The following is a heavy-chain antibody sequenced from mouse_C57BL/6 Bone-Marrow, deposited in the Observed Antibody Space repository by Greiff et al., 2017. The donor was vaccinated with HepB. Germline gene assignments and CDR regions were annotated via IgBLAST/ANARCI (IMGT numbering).Heavy chain of an antibody. CDR3: ARDLTAQEGFAY. CDR2: IYYSGTI. CDR1: GISITTGNYR. J-gene: IGHJ3*01. Sequence: VQLQQSGPGLVKPSQTVFLTCTVTGISITTGNYRWSWIRQFPGNKLEWIGYIYYSGTITYNPSLTSRPTITRDTPKNQFFLGMNSLTAEDTATYYCARDLTAQEGFAYWGQGTLVTVSA. D-gene: IGHD3-2*02. V-gene: IGHV3-5*01.